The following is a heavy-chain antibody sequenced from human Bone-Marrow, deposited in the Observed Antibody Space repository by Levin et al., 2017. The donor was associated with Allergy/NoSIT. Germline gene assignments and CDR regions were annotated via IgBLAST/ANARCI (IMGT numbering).Heavy chain of an antibody. J-gene: IGHJ5*02. V-gene: IGHV4-59*01. CDR2: ISHTGRT. Sequence: SQTLSLTCTVSGGSISGFYWSWIRQPPGKGLEWIGYISHTGRTNYNPSLKSRVAISVDTSKNQFSLKLTSVTAADTAVYFCARDFNSGDYVGWFDPWGQGTLVTVSS. CDR1: GGSISGFY. D-gene: IGHD4-17*01. CDR3: ARDFNSGDYVGWFDP.